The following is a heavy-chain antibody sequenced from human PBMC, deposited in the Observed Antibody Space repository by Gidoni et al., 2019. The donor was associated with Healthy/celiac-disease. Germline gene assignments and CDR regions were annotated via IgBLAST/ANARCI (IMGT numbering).Heavy chain of an antibody. CDR1: GGTFSTYA. D-gene: IGHD2-2*01. V-gene: IGHV1-69*01. J-gene: IGHJ6*02. Sequence: QVQLVQSGAEVKKPGSSVTVSCTASGGTFSTYALSCVRQAPGQGLEWMGGLMPIFGTANYAQKFQGRVTITADESTSTAYMELSSLRSEDTAVYYCARAGRSGYCSSTSCSNYYYGMDVWGQGTTVTVSS. CDR3: ARAGRSGYCSSTSCSNYYYGMDV. CDR2: LMPIFGTA.